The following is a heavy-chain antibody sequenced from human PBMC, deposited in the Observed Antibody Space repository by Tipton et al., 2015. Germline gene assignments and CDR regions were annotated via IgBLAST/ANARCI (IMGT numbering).Heavy chain of an antibody. CDR3: ARSGGYGWDH. J-gene: IGHJ4*02. V-gene: IGHV3-74*01. CDR1: GFTFTNYW. CDR2: VNSDGSST. D-gene: IGHD1-1*01. Sequence: SLRLSCAASGFTFTNYWMHWVRQAPGKGLVWVSRVNSDGSSTSYAESVKGRFTISRDNAKNTLYLQMSSLRAEDTAVYYCARSGGYGWDHWGQGTLVTVSS.